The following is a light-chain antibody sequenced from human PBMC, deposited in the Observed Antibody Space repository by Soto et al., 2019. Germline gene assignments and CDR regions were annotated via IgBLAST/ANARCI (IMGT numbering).Light chain of an antibody. Sequence: EIVMTQSPATLSVAPGERATLSFRGSQSVTSNLAWYQQKPGQAPRLLIYGASTRATGIPARFSGSGSETEFTLTISSLQSEDFAVYYCQQYDDWPPITFGQGTRLEIK. CDR1: QSVTSN. CDR2: GAS. V-gene: IGKV3-15*01. CDR3: QQYDDWPPIT. J-gene: IGKJ5*01.